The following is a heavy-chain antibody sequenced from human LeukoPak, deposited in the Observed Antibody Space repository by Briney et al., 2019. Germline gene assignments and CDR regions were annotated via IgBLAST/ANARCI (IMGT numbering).Heavy chain of an antibody. V-gene: IGHV3-74*01. CDR3: ARARGLGYGDDVRWFDP. CDR1: GFTFSSYW. D-gene: IGHD4-17*01. J-gene: IGHJ5*02. CDR2: INSDESST. Sequence: GGSLRLSCAASGFTFSSYWMHWVRQPPGKGLVWVSRINSDESSTNYADSVKGRFTISRDNAKNTLYLQMNSLRAEDTAVYYCARARGLGYGDDVRWFDPWGQGTLVTVSS.